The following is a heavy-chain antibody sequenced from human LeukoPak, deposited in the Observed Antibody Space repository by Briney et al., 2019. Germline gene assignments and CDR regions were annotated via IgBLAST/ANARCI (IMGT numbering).Heavy chain of an antibody. Sequence: ASVKVSCKTSGYTFTSYYMHWVRQAPGQGLEWMGIINPSGGGTSYAQKFRGRVTMTRDTSTSTVFMELSSLRSEDTAVYYCVRGGDPAVVTQGFDYWAREPWSPSPQ. J-gene: IGHJ4*02. D-gene: IGHD5-18*01. CDR1: GYTFTSYY. V-gene: IGHV1-46*01. CDR3: VRGGDPAVVTQGFDY. CDR2: INPSGGGT.